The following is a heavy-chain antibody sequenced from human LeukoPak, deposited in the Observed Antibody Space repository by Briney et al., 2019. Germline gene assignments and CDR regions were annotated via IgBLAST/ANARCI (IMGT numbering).Heavy chain of an antibody. CDR3: ASVQMASSWYYYGMDV. D-gene: IGHD5-24*01. CDR2: INHSGST. Sequence: KTSETLSLTCAVYGGSFSGYYWSWIRQPPGKGLEWIGEINHSGSTNYIPSLKSRVTISVDTSKNQFSLKLSSVTAADTAVYYCASVQMASSWYYYGMDVWGQGTTVTVSS. CDR1: GGSFSGYY. J-gene: IGHJ6*02. V-gene: IGHV4-34*01.